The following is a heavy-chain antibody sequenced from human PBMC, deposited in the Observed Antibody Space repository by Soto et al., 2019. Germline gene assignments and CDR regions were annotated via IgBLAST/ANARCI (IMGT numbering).Heavy chain of an antibody. Sequence: SVKVSCKASGGTFSSYAISWVRQAPGQGLEWMGGIIPIFGTENYAQKFQGRVTITADESTSTAYMELSSLRSEDRAVYYCARDLGYYYDSSGYAQGAFDIWGQEARVTVSS. CDR3: ARDLGYYYDSSGYAQGAFDI. J-gene: IGHJ3*02. CDR1: GGTFSSYA. CDR2: IIPIFGTE. V-gene: IGHV1-69*13. D-gene: IGHD3-22*01.